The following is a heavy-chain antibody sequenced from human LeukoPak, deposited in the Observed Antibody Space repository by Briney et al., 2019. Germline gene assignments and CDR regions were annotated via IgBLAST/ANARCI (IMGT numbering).Heavy chain of an antibody. CDR3: ARPRGNVEMATIPFDY. CDR1: GFSFSSYS. D-gene: IGHD5-24*01. CDR2: ISSSSIYM. V-gene: IGHV3-21*01. J-gene: IGHJ4*02. Sequence: GGSLRLSCAASGFSFSSYSMNWVRQAPGKGLEWVSSISSSSIYMYYADSLKGRFTISRDNARNSLYLQMNSLRAEDTAVYYCARPRGNVEMATIPFDYWGQGTVVTVSS.